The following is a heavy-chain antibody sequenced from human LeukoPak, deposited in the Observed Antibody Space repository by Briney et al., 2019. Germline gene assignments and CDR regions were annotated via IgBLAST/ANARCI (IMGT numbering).Heavy chain of an antibody. CDR3: ARGHYYDSSGELVNWFDP. D-gene: IGHD3-22*01. CDR2: FDPEDGET. Sequence: GASVKVSCKVSGYTLTELSMHWVRQAPGKGLEWMGGFDPEDGETIYAQKFQGRVTMTEDTSTDTAYMELSSLRSEDAAVYYCARGHYYDSSGELVNWFDPWGQGTLVTVSS. J-gene: IGHJ5*02. CDR1: GYTLTELS. V-gene: IGHV1-24*01.